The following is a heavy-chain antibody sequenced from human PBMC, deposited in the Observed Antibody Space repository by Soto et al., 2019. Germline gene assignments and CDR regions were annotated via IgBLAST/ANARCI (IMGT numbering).Heavy chain of an antibody. CDR1: WASVSGNSAA. CDR2: TSYRSRLYN. Sequence: SQTLSLHCAISWASVSGNSAAWNWIRQSPSRGLEWRGRTSYRSRLYNAYALSVKRRITVTPDTSKNQFSLHLNSVTPEDTAVYYYAREFPYYFSNDSYLDYWGQGALVTVSS. CDR3: AREFPYYFSNDSYLDY. J-gene: IGHJ4*02. V-gene: IGHV6-1*01. D-gene: IGHD3-16*01.